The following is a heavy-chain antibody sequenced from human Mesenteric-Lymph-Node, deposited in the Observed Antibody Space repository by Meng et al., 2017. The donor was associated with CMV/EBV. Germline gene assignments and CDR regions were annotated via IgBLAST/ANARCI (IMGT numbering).Heavy chain of an antibody. CDR2: ISGSGGST. J-gene: IGHJ6*02. CDR3: AKGAREYCTNGVCYMGRGYYYYYGMDV. CDR1: GFTFSSYA. Sequence: GGSLRLSCAASGFTFSSYAMSWVRQAPGKGLEWVSAISGSGGSTNYADSVKGRFTISRDNSKNTLYLQMNSLRAEDTAVYYCAKGAREYCTNGVCYMGRGYYYYYGMDVWGQGTTVTVSS. D-gene: IGHD2-8*01. V-gene: IGHV3-23*01.